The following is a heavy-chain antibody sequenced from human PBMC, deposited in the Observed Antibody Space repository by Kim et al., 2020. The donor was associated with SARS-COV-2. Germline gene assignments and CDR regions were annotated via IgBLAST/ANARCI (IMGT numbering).Heavy chain of an antibody. Sequence: GGSLRLSCAASGFTFSSYGMHWVRQAPGKGLEWVAVIWYDGSNKYYADSVKGRFTISRDNSKNTLYLQMNSLRAEDTAVYYCAREFAVWYYYDSSGYPYNWFDPWGQGTLVTVSS. V-gene: IGHV3-33*01. CDR1: GFTFSSYG. D-gene: IGHD3-22*01. CDR3: AREFAVWYYYDSSGYPYNWFDP. J-gene: IGHJ5*02. CDR2: IWYDGSNK.